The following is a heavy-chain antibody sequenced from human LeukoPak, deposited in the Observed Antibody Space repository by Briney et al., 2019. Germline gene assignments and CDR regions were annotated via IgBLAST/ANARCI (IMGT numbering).Heavy chain of an antibody. Sequence: GRSLSLSCAASGFTFRNHAMDWVRQAPGKGLEWVAVISYDGSHKYYADSVKGRINISRDNSKNTLHLQLNSLRIEDTAVYYCARDGWDSSGNYFSGLDYWGQGVLVTVSP. V-gene: IGHV3-30*04. CDR1: GFTFRNHA. J-gene: IGHJ4*02. CDR3: ARDGWDSSGNYFSGLDY. D-gene: IGHD3-22*01. CDR2: ISYDGSHK.